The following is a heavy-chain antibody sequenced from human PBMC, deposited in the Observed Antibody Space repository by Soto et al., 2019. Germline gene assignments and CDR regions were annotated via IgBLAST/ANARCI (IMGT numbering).Heavy chain of an antibody. CDR3: ARGVQLPLEYYYYYMDV. J-gene: IGHJ6*03. D-gene: IGHD2-2*01. CDR1: GYTFTSYG. V-gene: IGHV1-18*01. CDR2: ISAYNGNT. Sequence: QVQLVQSGAEVKKPGASVKVSCKASGYTFTSYGISWVRQAPGQGLEWMGWISAYNGNTNYAQKLQGRVTMTTDTSTRTAYMELRSLRSDDTAVYYGARGVQLPLEYYYYYMDVWGKGTTVTVSS.